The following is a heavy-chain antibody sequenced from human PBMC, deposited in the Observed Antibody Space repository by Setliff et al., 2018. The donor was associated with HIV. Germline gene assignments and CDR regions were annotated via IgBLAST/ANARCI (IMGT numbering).Heavy chain of an antibody. Sequence: GGSLRLSCAASGFTVSSNYMSWVRQAPGKGLEWVSGIYSGGSTYYADSVKGRFTISRDNSKNTLYLQMNSLRAEDTAVYYCARDPRPSNYRLLWYFDFWGQGTLVTVSS. CDR2: IYSGGST. CDR1: GFTVSSNY. J-gene: IGHJ4*02. CDR3: ARDPRPSNYRLLWYFDF. V-gene: IGHV3-53*05. D-gene: IGHD2-2*01.